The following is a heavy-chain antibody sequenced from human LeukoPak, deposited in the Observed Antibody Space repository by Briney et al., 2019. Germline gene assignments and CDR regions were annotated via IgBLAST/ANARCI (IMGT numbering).Heavy chain of an antibody. V-gene: IGHV3-48*01. CDR1: GFTFSSYS. CDR2: IRSSSSTI. Sequence: GGSLRLSCAASGFTFSSYSMNWVRQAPGKGLEWVSYIRSSSSTIYYADSVKGRFTISRDNAKNSLYLQMNSLRAEDTAVYYCARGGSPIRGYYHYYGMDVWGQGTTVTDSS. J-gene: IGHJ6*02. D-gene: IGHD1-26*01. CDR3: ARGGSPIRGYYHYYGMDV.